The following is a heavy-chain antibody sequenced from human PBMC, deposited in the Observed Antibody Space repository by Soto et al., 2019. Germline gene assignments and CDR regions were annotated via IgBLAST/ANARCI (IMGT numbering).Heavy chain of an antibody. CDR1: GGSISSGDYY. D-gene: IGHD3-9*01. Sequence: PSETLSLTCTVSGGSISSGDYYWSWIRQRPGKGLEWIGYIYYSGSTYYNPSLKSRVTISVDTSKNQFSLKLSSVTAADTAVYYCARISSLTGYYGGGYYFDYWGQGTLVTVSS. J-gene: IGHJ4*02. CDR3: ARISSLTGYYGGGYYFDY. CDR2: IYYSGST. V-gene: IGHV4-30-4*01.